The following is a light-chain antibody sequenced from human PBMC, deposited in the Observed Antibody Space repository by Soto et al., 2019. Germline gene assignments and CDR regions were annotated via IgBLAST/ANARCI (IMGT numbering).Light chain of an antibody. CDR2: DNN. J-gene: IGLJ1*01. V-gene: IGLV1-51*01. CDR1: SFNIGSDY. Sequence: QSVLTQPPSVSAAPGQKVTISCSGSSFNIGSDYVSWYQQLPGTAPKLLIYDNNQRPSGIPDRFSGSKSGTSATLGITGLQTGDEADYYCAVWDTSLGGGFFGSGTKLTVL. CDR3: AVWDTSLGGGF.